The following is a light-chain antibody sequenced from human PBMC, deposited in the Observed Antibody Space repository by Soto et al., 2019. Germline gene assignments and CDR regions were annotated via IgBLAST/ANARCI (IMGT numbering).Light chain of an antibody. V-gene: IGKV1-39*01. Sequence: IPMTQSPSSLSASLGDRITVTCRASQKIANFLNWYQQKPGKAPKLLIFLASTLETGVPARFDGSGSGTAFSLTISNLQPEDSATYYCQQSLSNPRTFGGGTRVDIQ. J-gene: IGKJ4*01. CDR1: QKIANF. CDR3: QQSLSNPRT. CDR2: LAS.